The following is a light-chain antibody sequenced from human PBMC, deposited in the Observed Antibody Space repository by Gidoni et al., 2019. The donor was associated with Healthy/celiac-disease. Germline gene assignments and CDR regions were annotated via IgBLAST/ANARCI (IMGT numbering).Light chain of an antibody. J-gene: IGKJ1*01. CDR1: QSVSSN. Sequence: EIVMTQSPATLSVSPGERATLSCRASQSVSSNLAWYQQKHGPAPRLLIYGASTRATGIPARFSGSGCGTEFTFTISSLQSEDFAVYYCQQYNNWPPRGRAFGQGTKVEIK. V-gene: IGKV3-15*01. CDR2: GAS. CDR3: QQYNNWPPRGRA.